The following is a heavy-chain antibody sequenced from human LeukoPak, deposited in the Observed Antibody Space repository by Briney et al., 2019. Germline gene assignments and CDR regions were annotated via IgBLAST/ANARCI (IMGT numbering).Heavy chain of an antibody. D-gene: IGHD3-10*01. V-gene: IGHV4-34*01. CDR1: GRSFRGYY. CDR3: AINDGSGSYYKSDY. Sequence: PSETLSLTCGVYGRSFRGYYWSWVRQPPGKGLEWIGEIDQSGSTNYNPSLKSRVTITIDTSKNQFSLKLNSVTAADTAVYYCAINDGSGSYYKSDYWGQGTLVTVSS. CDR2: IDQSGST. J-gene: IGHJ4*02.